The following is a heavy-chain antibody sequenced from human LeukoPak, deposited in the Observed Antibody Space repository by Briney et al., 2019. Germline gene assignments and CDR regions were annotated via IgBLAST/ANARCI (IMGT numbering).Heavy chain of an antibody. CDR3: AKQLGYCSDGSCYFPY. V-gene: IGHV3-74*01. J-gene: IGHJ4*02. Sequence: GGSLRLSCAASGFTFSSYWMHWVRQAPGKGLVWVSRINSDGSSTSYADSVKGRFTFSRDNSKSTLCLQMNSLRAEDTAVYYCAKQLGYCSDGSCYFPYWGQGTLVTVSS. D-gene: IGHD2-15*01. CDR1: GFTFSSYW. CDR2: INSDGSST.